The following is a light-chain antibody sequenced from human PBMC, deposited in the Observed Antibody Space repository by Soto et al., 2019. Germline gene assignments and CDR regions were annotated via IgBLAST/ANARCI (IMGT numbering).Light chain of an antibody. CDR2: LGS. CDR1: QSLLHSNGYTY. Sequence: DIVMTQSPVSLPVTPGEPASISCRSSQSLLHSNGYTYLDWYLQKPGQSPQLLIYLGSNRASGVPDRLSGSGSGTDVTLKISRVEAEDVGVYYCMRALQTLLTFGGGNKVEIK. J-gene: IGKJ4*01. CDR3: MRALQTLLT. V-gene: IGKV2-28*01.